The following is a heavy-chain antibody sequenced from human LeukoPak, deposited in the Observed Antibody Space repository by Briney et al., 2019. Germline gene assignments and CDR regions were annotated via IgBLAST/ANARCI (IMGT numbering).Heavy chain of an antibody. J-gene: IGHJ4*02. CDR2: ISWNSGSI. V-gene: IGHV3-9*01. CDR3: AKEVVPAAVGY. Sequence: GGSLRLSCAASGFTFDDYAMHWVRQAPGKGLEWVSGISWNSGSIGYADSVKGRFTISRDNSKNTLYLQMNSLRAEDTAVYYCAKEVVPAAVGYWGQGTLVTVSS. D-gene: IGHD2-2*01. CDR1: GFTFDDYA.